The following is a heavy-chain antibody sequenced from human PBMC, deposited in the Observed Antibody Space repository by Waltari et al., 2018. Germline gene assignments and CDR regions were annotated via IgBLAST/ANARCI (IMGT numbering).Heavy chain of an antibody. J-gene: IGHJ5*02. Sequence: QVQLVQSGAEVKKPGASVKVSCKASGYTFTSYAMHWVRQAPGQRLEWMGWINAGNGNTKYSQKFQGRVTITRDTSASTAYMELSSLRSEDTAVYYCARVEDPPPYSYYYGSGGKNWFDPWGQGTLVTVSS. CDR1: GYTFTSYA. CDR3: ARVEDPPPYSYYYGSGGKNWFDP. V-gene: IGHV1-3*01. CDR2: INAGNGNT. D-gene: IGHD3-10*01.